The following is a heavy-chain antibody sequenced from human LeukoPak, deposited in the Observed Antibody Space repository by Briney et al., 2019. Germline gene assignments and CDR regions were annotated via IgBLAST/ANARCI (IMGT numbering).Heavy chain of an antibody. CDR3: AIGYCSGGSCYGMDYYYYGMDV. V-gene: IGHV1-69*13. J-gene: IGHJ6*02. CDR1: GGTFSSYA. Sequence: SVKVSCKASGGTFSSYAISWVRQARGQGLEWMGGIIPIFGTANYAQKFQGRATITADEPTSTAYMELSSLRSEDTAVYYCAIGYCSGGSCYGMDYYYYGMDVWGQGTTVTVSS. CDR2: IIPIFGTA. D-gene: IGHD2-15*01.